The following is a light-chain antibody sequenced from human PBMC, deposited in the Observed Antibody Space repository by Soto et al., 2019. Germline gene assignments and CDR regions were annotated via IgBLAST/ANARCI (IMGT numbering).Light chain of an antibody. J-gene: IGKJ5*01. V-gene: IGKV3D-15*01. CDR1: QSVSSN. CDR3: QQYNNWPPIT. Sequence: EIVMTQSPATLSVSPGERASLSCRASQSVSSNLAWYQPKPGQTPRLLIYAPSTRATGIPARFSGSGSGTEFTLTISSLQSEDLAVYYCQQYNNWPPITFGQGTRLEIK. CDR2: APS.